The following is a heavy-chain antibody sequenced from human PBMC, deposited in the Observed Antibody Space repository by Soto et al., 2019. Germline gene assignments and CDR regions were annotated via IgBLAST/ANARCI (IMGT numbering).Heavy chain of an antibody. V-gene: IGHV4-31*03. CDR2: IYYSGLT. D-gene: IGHD1-26*01. Sequence: SETLSLPCSLSGYSTSTEGYYWNWIRQHPGKGLEWIGYIYYSGLTSYNPSLKSRVTISRATSKNQFYLKLSSVTAADTAVYFCARGRSYYVEDFQKWGRGTLVTVSS. CDR3: ARGRSYYVEDFQK. CDR1: GYSTSTEGYY. J-gene: IGHJ1*01.